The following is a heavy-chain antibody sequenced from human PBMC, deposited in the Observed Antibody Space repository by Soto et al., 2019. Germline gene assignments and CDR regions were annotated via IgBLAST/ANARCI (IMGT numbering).Heavy chain of an antibody. V-gene: IGHV3-15*01. D-gene: IGHD3-3*01. CDR2: IKSKTDGGTT. J-gene: IGHJ6*03. CDR1: GLTISNAC. CDR3: TTVDKYYDFWSGYYTGYYYYYYMDV. Sequence: GGPMRLWCTASGLTISNACVSWVRQASGKGLEWVGRIKSKTDGGTTDYAAPVKGRFTISRDDSKNTLYLQMNSLKTEDTAVYYCTTVDKYYDFWSGYYTGYYYYYYMDVWGKGTTVTVSS.